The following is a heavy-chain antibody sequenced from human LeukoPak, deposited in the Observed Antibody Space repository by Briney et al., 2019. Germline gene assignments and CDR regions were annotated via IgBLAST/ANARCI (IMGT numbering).Heavy chain of an antibody. D-gene: IGHD4-17*01. V-gene: IGHV3-23*01. J-gene: IGHJ6*02. CDR3: AKDDGAYYYYYGMDV. CDR1: GFTFSSYA. CDR2: ISGSGGST. Sequence: PGGPLRLSCAASGFTFSSYAMSWVRQAPGKGLEWVSAISGSGGSTYYADSVKGRFTISRDNSKNTLYLQMNSLRAEDTAVYYCAKDDGAYYYYYGMDVWGQGTTVTVSS.